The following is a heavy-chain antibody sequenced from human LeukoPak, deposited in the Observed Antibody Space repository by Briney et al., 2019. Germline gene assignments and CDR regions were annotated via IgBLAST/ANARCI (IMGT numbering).Heavy chain of an antibody. Sequence: PSQTLSLTCTVSGGSISSGGYYWSWIRQHPGKGLEWIGYIYYSGSTYYNPSLKSRVTISVDTSKNQFSLKLSSVTAADTAVYYCAREQGYYYGSGSRIDYWGQGTLVTVSS. V-gene: IGHV4-31*03. CDR2: IYYSGST. CDR3: AREQGYYYGSGSRIDY. CDR1: GGSISSGGYY. J-gene: IGHJ4*02. D-gene: IGHD3-10*01.